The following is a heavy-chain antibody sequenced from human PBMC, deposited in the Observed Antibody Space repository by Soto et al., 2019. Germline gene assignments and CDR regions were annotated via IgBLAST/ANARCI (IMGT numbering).Heavy chain of an antibody. V-gene: IGHV4-30-4*01. CDR3: AREGGDFVQGPYY. J-gene: IGHJ4*02. D-gene: IGHD6-6*01. CDR1: GVSINRGDYY. CDR2: IYYNADT. Sequence: PSETLSLTCSVSGVSINRGDYYWSGIRQSPGGGLKWIGSIYYNADTNYSPSLGSRVTMSVDTSKNQSFLDLHTVVASDTAVYFCAREGGDFVQGPYYWGQGTLVTVSS.